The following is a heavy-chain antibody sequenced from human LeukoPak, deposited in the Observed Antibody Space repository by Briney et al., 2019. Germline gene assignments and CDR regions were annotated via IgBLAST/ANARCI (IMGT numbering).Heavy chain of an antibody. CDR1: GGSISSYY. V-gene: IGHV4-4*07. CDR2: IYTSGST. CDR3: ARGGYCSGGSCYEDPFDY. Sequence: PSETLSLTCTVSGGSISSYYWSWLRQPAGKGLEWIGRIYTSGSTNYNPSLKSRVTMSVDTSKNQFSLKLSSVTAADTAVYYRARGGYCSGGSCYEDPFDYWGQGTLVTVSS. J-gene: IGHJ4*02. D-gene: IGHD2-15*01.